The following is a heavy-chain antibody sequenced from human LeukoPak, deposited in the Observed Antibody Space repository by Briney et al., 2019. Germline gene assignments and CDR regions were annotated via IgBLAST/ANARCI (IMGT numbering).Heavy chain of an antibody. V-gene: IGHV3-23*01. CDR2: ISGSGGST. J-gene: IGHJ4*02. CDR3: AKDIVGATDY. D-gene: IGHD1-26*01. CDR1: GFIFSSYT. Sequence: PGGSLRLPCAASGFIFSSYTINWVRQAPGKGLEWVSAISGSGGSTYYADSVKGRFTISRDNSKNTLYLQMNSLRAEDTAVYYCAKDIVGATDYWGQGTLVTVSS.